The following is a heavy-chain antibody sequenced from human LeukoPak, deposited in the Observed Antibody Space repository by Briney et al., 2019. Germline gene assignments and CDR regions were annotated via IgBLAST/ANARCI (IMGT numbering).Heavy chain of an antibody. CDR1: GFTFSSYS. J-gene: IGHJ3*02. CDR3: AREGIVVEAFDI. D-gene: IGHD3-22*01. CDR2: ISDSGGST. V-gene: IGHV3-23*01. Sequence: GGSLRLSCAASGFTFSSYSMNWVRQAPGKGLEWVSTISDSGGSTYYADSVKGRFTISRDNSKNTLYLQMNSLRAEDTAVYYCAREGIVVEAFDIWGQGTMVTVSS.